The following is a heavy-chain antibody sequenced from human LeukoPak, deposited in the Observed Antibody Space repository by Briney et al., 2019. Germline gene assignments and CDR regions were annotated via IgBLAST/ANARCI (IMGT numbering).Heavy chain of an antibody. CDR3: ARGAYCGGDCYPHFDY. V-gene: IGHV3-21*01. Sequence: GGSLRLSCAASGFTFSSYSMNWVRQAPGKGREWVSSISSSSSYIYYADSVKGRFTISRDNAKNSLYLQMNSLRAEDTAVYYCARGAYCGGDCYPHFDYWGQGTLVTVSS. CDR2: ISSSSSYI. CDR1: GFTFSSYS. D-gene: IGHD2-21*02. J-gene: IGHJ4*02.